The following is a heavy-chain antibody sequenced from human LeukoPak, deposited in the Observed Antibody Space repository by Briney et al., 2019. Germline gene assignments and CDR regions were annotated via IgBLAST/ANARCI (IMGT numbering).Heavy chain of an antibody. CDR2: IYTSGDS. CDR3: ARVHVDIEATNEGDYYYYHYMDV. V-gene: IGHV4-61*09. Sequence: PSETLSLTCTVSGGSINSDSDYWGWIRQPAEKGLEWIGHIYTSGDSKYNPSLKSRVTISIDRPKNQFSLKLSSVTAADTAIYYCARVHVDIEATNEGDYYYYHYMDVWGKGTTVTISS. D-gene: IGHD5-12*01. J-gene: IGHJ6*03. CDR1: GGSINSDSDY.